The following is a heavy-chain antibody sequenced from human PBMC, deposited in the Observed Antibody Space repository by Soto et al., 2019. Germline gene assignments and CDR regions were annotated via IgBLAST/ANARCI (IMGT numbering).Heavy chain of an antibody. CDR1: GFTFSSFA. CDR2: ISGSGDGT. J-gene: IGHJ4*02. V-gene: IGHV3-23*01. CDR3: AGPRYSSQDY. Sequence: HPGGSLRLSCAASGFTFSSFALSWVRQAPGKGLEWVSAISGSGDGTDYADSVKGRFTISRDNSKNTLYLQMNSLRAEDTAVYYCAGPRYSSQDYWGQGALVTVSS. D-gene: IGHD5-18*01.